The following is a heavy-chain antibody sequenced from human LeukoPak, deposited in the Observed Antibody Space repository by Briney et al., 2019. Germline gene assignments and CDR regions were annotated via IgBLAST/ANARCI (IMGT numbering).Heavy chain of an antibody. D-gene: IGHD3-10*01. CDR1: VGSIRSYY. CDR2: IYYSGST. CDR3: AGHYGSAFDF. V-gene: IGHV4-59*01. Sequence: SETLSLICTVTVGSIRSYYWSWIRQPPEQGLDSIGYIYYSGSTNYNPSLKSRVTISIDTSKNQFSLQLSSVTAADTAMYYCAGHYGSAFDFWGQGTLVTVSS. J-gene: IGHJ4*02.